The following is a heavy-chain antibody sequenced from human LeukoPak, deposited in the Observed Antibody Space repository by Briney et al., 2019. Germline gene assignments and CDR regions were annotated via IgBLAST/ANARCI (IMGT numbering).Heavy chain of an antibody. J-gene: IGHJ6*03. CDR2: INPSGGST. D-gene: IGHD3-9*01. Sequence: ASVKVSCKASGYTFTSYYMHWVRQASGQGLEWMGIINPSGGSTSYAQKFQGRVTMTRDMSTSTVYMELSSLRSEDTAVYYCATSTPLLRYFDWFNKGHYYYYMDVWGKGTTVTVSS. CDR1: GYTFTSYY. CDR3: ATSTPLLRYFDWFNKGHYYYYMDV. V-gene: IGHV1-46*01.